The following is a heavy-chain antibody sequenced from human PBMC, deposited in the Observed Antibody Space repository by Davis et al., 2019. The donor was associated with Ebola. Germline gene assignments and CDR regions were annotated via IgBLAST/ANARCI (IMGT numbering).Heavy chain of an antibody. CDR1: GFSLSTTAVG. CDR2: IYWDDGK. CDR3: AHSPAAAGTFDP. D-gene: IGHD6-13*01. Sequence: SGPTLAKLTQTLMLTCSFSGFSLSTTAVGVGWIRQPPGKALEWLALIYWDDGKRYSPSLKTRLTITKDTSKNQVVLTMTNMDPVDTATYYCAHSPAAAGTFDPWGQGTLVTVSS. V-gene: IGHV2-5*02. J-gene: IGHJ5*02.